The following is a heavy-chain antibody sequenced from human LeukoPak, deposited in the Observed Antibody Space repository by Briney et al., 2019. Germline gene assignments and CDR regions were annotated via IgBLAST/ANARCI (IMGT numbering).Heavy chain of an antibody. J-gene: IGHJ6*02. CDR3: ARGGGLDI. CDR1: GFTFRSYA. Sequence: GGSLRLSCAASGFTFRSYAMNWVRQAPGKGLEWVSIISGSGDSTYYSDSVKGRFTISRDNAKNSLYLQMSNLRAEDTAVYFCARGGGLDIWGQGATVTVSS. V-gene: IGHV3-23*01. CDR2: ISGSGDST. D-gene: IGHD3-16*01.